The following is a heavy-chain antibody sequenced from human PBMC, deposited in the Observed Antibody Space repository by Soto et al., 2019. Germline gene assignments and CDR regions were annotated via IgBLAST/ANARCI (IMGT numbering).Heavy chain of an antibody. V-gene: IGHV3-23*01. D-gene: IGHD3-3*01. CDR2: ISGSGVNT. CDR1: GFTFSSYA. Sequence: GGSLRLSCAASGFTFSSYAMSWVRQAPGKGLEWVSAISGSGVNTYYADSVKGRFTISRDNSKNTLYLQMNSLRAEDTAVYYCAKPLYDFWSGPDAFDIWGQGTMVTVSS. CDR3: AKPLYDFWSGPDAFDI. J-gene: IGHJ3*02.